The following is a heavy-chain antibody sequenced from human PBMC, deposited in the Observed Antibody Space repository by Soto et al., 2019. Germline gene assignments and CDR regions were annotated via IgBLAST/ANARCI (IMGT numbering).Heavy chain of an antibody. V-gene: IGHV2-26*01. CDR1: GLSITDSEMG. D-gene: IGHD6-19*01. Sequence: QVTLKESGPVLVKPTETLTLRCTVSGLSITDSEMGVSWIRQPPGQPLEWLAHIDSSGEKSYRTFLKSRLAISKDTSKSQIVLTMTNMDPADTATYYCARRHLAVAVSPWVDPWGQGIPVTVSS. J-gene: IGHJ5*02. CDR3: ARRHLAVAVSPWVDP. CDR2: IDSSGEK.